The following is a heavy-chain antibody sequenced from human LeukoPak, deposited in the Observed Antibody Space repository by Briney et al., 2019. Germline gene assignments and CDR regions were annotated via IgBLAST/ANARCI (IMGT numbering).Heavy chain of an antibody. CDR3: ARSGLWFGEDWFDP. D-gene: IGHD3-10*01. CDR2: INPNSGGT. J-gene: IGHJ5*02. Sequence: ASVEVSCKASGYTFTGYYMHWVRQAPGQGLEWMGWINPNSGGTNYAQKFQGRVTTTRDTSTSTVYMELSSLRSEDTAVYYCARSGLWFGEDWFDPWGQGILVTVSS. CDR1: GYTFTGYY. V-gene: IGHV1-2*02.